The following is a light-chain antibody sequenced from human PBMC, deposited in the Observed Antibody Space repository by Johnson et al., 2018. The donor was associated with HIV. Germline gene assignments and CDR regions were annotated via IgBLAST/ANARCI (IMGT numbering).Light chain of an antibody. CDR3: GSWDSSLSALYV. Sequence: QSVLTQPPSVSAAPGQMVSISCSGSSSNIGKNYVSWYQQFPGTAPKLLIYETNKRPSGIPDRFSGSKSGTSATLGITGLQTGDEADYYCGSWDSSLSALYVFGTGTKVAVL. J-gene: IGLJ1*01. CDR2: ETN. V-gene: IGLV1-51*02. CDR1: SSNIGKNY.